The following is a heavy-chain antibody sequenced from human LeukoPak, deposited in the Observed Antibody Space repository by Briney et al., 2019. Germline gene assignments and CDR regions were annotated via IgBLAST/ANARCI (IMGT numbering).Heavy chain of an antibody. V-gene: IGHV1-2*06. Sequence: ASVTVSCKASGYTFTGYYMHWVRQAPGQGLEWMGRINPNSGGTNYAQKFQGRVTMTRDTSISTAYMELSRLRSDDTAVYYCARVLVAVAGRTDYWGQGTLVTVSS. CDR2: INPNSGGT. CDR3: ARVLVAVAGRTDY. CDR1: GYTFTGYY. J-gene: IGHJ4*02. D-gene: IGHD6-19*01.